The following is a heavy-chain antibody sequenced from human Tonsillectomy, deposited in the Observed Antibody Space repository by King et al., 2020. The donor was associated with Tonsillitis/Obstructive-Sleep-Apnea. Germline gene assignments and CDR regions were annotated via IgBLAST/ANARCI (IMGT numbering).Heavy chain of an antibody. CDR3: AKDLRYYDSSGSQYFQH. J-gene: IGHJ1*01. Sequence: VQLVESGGGLVQPGGSLRLSCAASGFTFSSYAMSWVRQAPGKGLEWVSAISGSGGSTYYADSVKGRFTISRDNSKNTLYLQMNSLRAEDTAVYYCAKDLRYYDSSGSQYFQHWGQGTLVTVSS. V-gene: IGHV3-23*04. CDR2: ISGSGGST. D-gene: IGHD3-22*01. CDR1: GFTFSSYA.